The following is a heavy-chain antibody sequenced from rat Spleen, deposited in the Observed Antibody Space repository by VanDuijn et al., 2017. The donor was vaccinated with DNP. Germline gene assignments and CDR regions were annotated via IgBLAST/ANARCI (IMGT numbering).Heavy chain of an antibody. CDR2: ISYEGSST. Sequence: EVQLVESGGGLVQPGRSMKLSCAASGFTFSDYYMAWVRQAPKKGLEWVASISYEGSSTYYGDSVKGRFTISRDNAKSNLYLQMNSLRSEDTATYYCARLSSYDYVMDAWGQGASVTVSS. V-gene: IGHV5-22*01. CDR3: ARLSSYDYVMDA. J-gene: IGHJ4*01. CDR1: GFTFSDYY. D-gene: IGHD1-2*01.